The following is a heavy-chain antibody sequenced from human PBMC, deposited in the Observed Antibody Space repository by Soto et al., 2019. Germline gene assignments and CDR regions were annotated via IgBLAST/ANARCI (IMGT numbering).Heavy chain of an antibody. V-gene: IGHV4-59*01. Sequence: SETLSLTCPVSGGSISSYYWSWIRQPPGKGLEWIGYIYYSGSTNYNPSLKSRVTISVDTSKNQFSLKLSSVTAADTAVYYCARDGAVAGLFDYWGQGTLVTVS. CDR1: GGSISSYY. CDR3: ARDGAVAGLFDY. CDR2: IYYSGST. J-gene: IGHJ4*02. D-gene: IGHD6-19*01.